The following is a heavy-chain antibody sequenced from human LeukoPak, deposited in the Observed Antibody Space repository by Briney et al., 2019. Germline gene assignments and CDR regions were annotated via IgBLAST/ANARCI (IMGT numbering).Heavy chain of an antibody. D-gene: IGHD5-24*01. J-gene: IGHJ4*02. Sequence: WASVKVSCKASGYTFTGYYMHWVRQAPGQGLEWMGWINPNSGGTNYAQKFQGRVTMTRDTSISTAYMELSRLRSDDTAVYYCARGPNYPSPSPFDYWGQGTLVTVSS. CDR3: ARGPNYPSPSPFDY. CDR1: GYTFTGYY. CDR2: INPNSGGT. V-gene: IGHV1-2*02.